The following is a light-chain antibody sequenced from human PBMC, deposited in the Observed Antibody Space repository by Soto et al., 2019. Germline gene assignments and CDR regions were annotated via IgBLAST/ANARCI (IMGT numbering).Light chain of an antibody. Sequence: QAVMTQEPSLTVSPGGTVTLTCGSSTGAVTSGHYPYWFQQKPGQAPRTLVYNTSDKHSWAPARFSGSLLGGKAALTLSGAQPEDEAEYYCLLSYTGARVFGGGTKLTVL. CDR2: NTS. V-gene: IGLV7-46*01. J-gene: IGLJ3*02. CDR3: LLSYTGARV. CDR1: TGAVTSGHY.